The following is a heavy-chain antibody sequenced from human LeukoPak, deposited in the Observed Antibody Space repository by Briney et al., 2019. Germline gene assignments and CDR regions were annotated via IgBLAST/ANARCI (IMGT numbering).Heavy chain of an antibody. J-gene: IGHJ4*02. Sequence: GGSLRLSCAASGFTFSSYGMHWVRQAPGKGLEWVAFIRYDGSNKYYADSVKGRFTISRDNAKNTLYLQMNGLTFEDTAVYHCVRGRVVGILEGDLYRNINYFDAWGRGTLVAVSS. CDR1: GFTFSSYG. CDR2: IRYDGSNK. V-gene: IGHV3-30*02. CDR3: VRGRVVGILEGDLYRNINYFDA. D-gene: IGHD1-26*01.